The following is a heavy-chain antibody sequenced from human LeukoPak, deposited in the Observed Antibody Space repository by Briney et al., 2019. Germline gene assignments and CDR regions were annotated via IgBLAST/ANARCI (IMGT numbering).Heavy chain of an antibody. CDR2: IYYSGST. CDR1: GGSISSYY. Sequence: PSETLSLTCTVSGGSISSYYWSWIRQPPGKGLEWIGYIYYSGSTNYNPSLKSRVTISVDTSKNQFSLKLSSAPAADTAVYYCARRAVRGGYAFDIWGQGTMVSVSS. V-gene: IGHV4-59*08. J-gene: IGHJ3*02. D-gene: IGHD3-10*01. CDR3: ARRAVRGGYAFDI.